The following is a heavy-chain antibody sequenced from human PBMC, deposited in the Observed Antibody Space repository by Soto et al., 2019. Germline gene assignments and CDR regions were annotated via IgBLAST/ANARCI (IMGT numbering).Heavy chain of an antibody. D-gene: IGHD6-13*01. Sequence: PGGSLRLSCAASGFTFSSYAMSWVRQAPGKGLEWVSAISGSGGSTYYADSVKGRFTISRDNSKNTLYLQMNSLRAEDTAVYYSATNSGLAEAGNWFDAWGQGTLVTVSS. CDR1: GFTFSSYA. V-gene: IGHV3-23*01. J-gene: IGHJ5*02. CDR3: ATNSGLAEAGNWFDA. CDR2: ISGSGGST.